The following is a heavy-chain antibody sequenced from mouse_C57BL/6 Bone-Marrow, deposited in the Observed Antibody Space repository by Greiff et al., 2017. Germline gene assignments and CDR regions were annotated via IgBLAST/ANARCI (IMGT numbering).Heavy chain of an antibody. D-gene: IGHD2-9*01. J-gene: IGHJ1*03. Sequence: VQLQQPGAELVMPGASVKLSCKASGYTFTSYWMHWVKQRPGQGLEWIGEIDPSDSYTNYNQKFKGKSTLTVDKSSSTAYMQLSSLTSEDSAVXYCAREPTYYGYDGGYFDVWGTGTTVTVSS. V-gene: IGHV1-69*01. CDR3: AREPTYYGYDGGYFDV. CDR2: IDPSDSYT. CDR1: GYTFTSYW.